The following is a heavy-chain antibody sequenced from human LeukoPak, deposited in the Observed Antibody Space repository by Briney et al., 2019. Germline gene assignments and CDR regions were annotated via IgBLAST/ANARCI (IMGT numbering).Heavy chain of an antibody. J-gene: IGHJ3*02. V-gene: IGHV3-21*01. CDR3: ARAIFVSSPGAFDI. CDR1: GFTFSSYS. Sequence: PGGSLRLSCAASGFTFSSYSMNWVRQAPGKGLEWVSPISSSSSYIYYADSVKGRFTISRDNAKNSLYLQMNSLRAEDTAVYYCARAIFVSSPGAFDIWGQGTMVTVSS. D-gene: IGHD3-3*01. CDR2: ISSSSSYI.